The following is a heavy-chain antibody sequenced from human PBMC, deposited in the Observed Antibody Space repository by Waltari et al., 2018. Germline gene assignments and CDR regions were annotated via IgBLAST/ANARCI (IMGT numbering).Heavy chain of an antibody. CDR3: ARWDSSSWYIYYYGMDV. Sequence: EVQLVESGGGLVKPGGSLRLSCAASGFTFSSYSMNWVRQAPGKGLEWVSSISSSSSYIYYADSVKGRFTISRDNANNSLYLQMSSLRAEDTAVYYCARWDSSSWYIYYYGMDVWGQGTTVTVSS. J-gene: IGHJ6*02. D-gene: IGHD6-13*01. CDR1: GFTFSSYS. CDR2: ISSSSSYI. V-gene: IGHV3-21*01.